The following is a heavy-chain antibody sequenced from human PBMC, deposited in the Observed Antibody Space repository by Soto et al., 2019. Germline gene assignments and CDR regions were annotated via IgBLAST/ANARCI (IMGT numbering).Heavy chain of an antibody. Sequence: GDSVQVSCKASGYTFINNGITWVRQAPGQGLEWMGWISPYNGNANNAQRFQGRVTLTTDTSTNTAYMELRSLRSNDTAVYYCERRVVGANGNGYYSLALDGWGRG. CDR2: ISPYNGNA. J-gene: IGHJ6*02. V-gene: IGHV1-18*04. D-gene: IGHD1-26*01. CDR3: ERRVVGANGNGYYSLALDG. CDR1: GYTFINNG.